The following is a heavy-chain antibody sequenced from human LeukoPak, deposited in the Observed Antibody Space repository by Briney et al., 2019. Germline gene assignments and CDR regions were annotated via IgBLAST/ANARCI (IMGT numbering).Heavy chain of an antibody. V-gene: IGHV3-23*01. J-gene: IGHJ5*02. CDR2: ISGGGGST. Sequence: GGSLRLSCAAAGFTFSSYAMNWVRQAPGKGLEWVSAISGGGGSTYYADSVKGRFTISRDNSKNTLYLQMNSLRADDTAVYYCAKDSSSSPHWFDPWGQGTLVTVSS. CDR1: GFTFSSYA. D-gene: IGHD6-6*01. CDR3: AKDSSSSPHWFDP.